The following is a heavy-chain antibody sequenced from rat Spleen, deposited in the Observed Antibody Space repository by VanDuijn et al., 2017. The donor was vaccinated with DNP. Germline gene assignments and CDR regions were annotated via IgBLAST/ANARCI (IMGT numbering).Heavy chain of an antibody. J-gene: IGHJ3*01. CDR2: ISASAGST. CDR1: GFTFSDYY. CDR3: TREGTYYGSRWFAY. Sequence: EVQLVESGGDLVQPGKSLKLSCAASGFTFSDYYMAWVRQAPTKGLEWVASISASAGSTSYRDSVKGRFTISRDNAKSTLFLQMDSLTSEDTATYYCTREGTYYGSRWFAYWGQGTLVTVSS. D-gene: IGHD1-9*01. V-gene: IGHV5-27*01.